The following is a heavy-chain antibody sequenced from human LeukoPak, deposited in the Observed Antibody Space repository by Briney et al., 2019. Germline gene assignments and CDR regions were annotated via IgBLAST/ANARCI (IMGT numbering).Heavy chain of an antibody. CDR2: INAGNGNT. CDR3: ATIGGSVLGRWVAAFDI. J-gene: IGHJ3*02. V-gene: IGHV1-3*01. Sequence: ASVKVSCKASGYTFTSYAMHWVRQAPGQRLEWMGWINAGNGNTKYSQKFQGRVTITRDTSASTAYMELSSLRSEDTAVYYCATIGGSVLGRWVAAFDIWGQGTMVTVSS. D-gene: IGHD1-26*01. CDR1: GYTFTSYA.